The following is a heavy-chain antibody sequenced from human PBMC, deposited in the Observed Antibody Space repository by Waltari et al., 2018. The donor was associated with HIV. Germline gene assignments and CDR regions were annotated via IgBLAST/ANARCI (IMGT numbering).Heavy chain of an antibody. Sequence: LSETGGGLVQPGRSLSLTCTTSGLTLQDYALIWFRQSPGKGLEGVGFVRTGHFGGTAHYGVCVKGRFFISRDDSRGIVSLQMNSLKSEDTGLYYCTLDEAYVDRFDNWGQGTQVTVSS. CDR1: GLTLQDYA. V-gene: IGHV3-49*03. J-gene: IGHJ4*02. CDR3: TLDEAYVDRFDN. CDR2: VRTGHFGGTA. D-gene: IGHD3-10*02.